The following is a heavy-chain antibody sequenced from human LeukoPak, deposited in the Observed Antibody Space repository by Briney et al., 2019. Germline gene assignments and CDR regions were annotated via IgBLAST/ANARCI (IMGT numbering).Heavy chain of an antibody. CDR1: GGSVINYY. CDR3: ARQLAHFDF. J-gene: IGHJ4*02. CDR2: SYYGGTT. Sequence: SETLSLTCSVSGGSVINYYWTWIRQPPGKRLEWLGYSYYGGTTNYNPSLKSRVSILVDTSKNQFSLKLTSVTAADTAVYYCARQLAHFDFWGQGILVTVSS. V-gene: IGHV4-59*08.